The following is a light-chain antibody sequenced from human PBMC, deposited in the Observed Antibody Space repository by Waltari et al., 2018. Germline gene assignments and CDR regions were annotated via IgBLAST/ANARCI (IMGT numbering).Light chain of an antibody. Sequence: QSVLTQPPSASGTPGQRVPISCSGSPSNIGRHTANWYQQLPGTAPKLLIFSNNQRPSGVPDRFSGSKSGTSASLAISGLQSEDEADYYCAAWDDSLNGWVFGGGTKLTVL. J-gene: IGLJ3*02. CDR2: SNN. CDR1: PSNIGRHT. CDR3: AAWDDSLNGWV. V-gene: IGLV1-44*01.